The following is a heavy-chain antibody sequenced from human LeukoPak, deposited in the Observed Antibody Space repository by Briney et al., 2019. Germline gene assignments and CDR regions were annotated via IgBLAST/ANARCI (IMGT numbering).Heavy chain of an antibody. CDR2: ISPDGSST. Sequence: GGSLRLSCAASGFIFSSYWMHWVRHAPGKGLVWVARISPDGSSTLSADCVRGRFTISRDNADNTLYLKLNSLRAEDTAVYYCARVSFCPRCHFDYWGQGTLVTVSS. CDR3: ARVSFCPRCHFDY. CDR1: GFIFSSYW. D-gene: IGHD2/OR15-2a*01. V-gene: IGHV3-74*03. J-gene: IGHJ4*02.